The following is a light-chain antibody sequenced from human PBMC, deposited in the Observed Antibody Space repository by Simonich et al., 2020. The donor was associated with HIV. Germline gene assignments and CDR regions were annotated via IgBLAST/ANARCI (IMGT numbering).Light chain of an antibody. CDR3: HQYNKWPPGFT. CDR2: DAS. Sequence: EIVMTQSPATLSVSPGESATLSCRASQSVSSHLAWYQPKPGQSPRLHIYDASNRASGIPARFSGSGSETEFTLTISSMQSEDLAVYYCHQYNKWPPGFTFGPGTKVDIK. CDR1: QSVSSH. J-gene: IGKJ3*01. V-gene: IGKV3-15*01.